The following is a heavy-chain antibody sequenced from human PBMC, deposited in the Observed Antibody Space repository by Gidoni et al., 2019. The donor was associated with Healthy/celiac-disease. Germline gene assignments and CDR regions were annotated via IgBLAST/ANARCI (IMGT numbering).Heavy chain of an antibody. CDR3: ARGGEWELRRAFDI. CDR2: ISSSSSTI. D-gene: IGHD1-26*01. V-gene: IGHV3-48*04. J-gene: IGHJ3*02. CDR1: GFTFSSYS. Sequence: EVQLVESGGGLVQPGGSLRLSCAASGFTFSSYSMNWVRQAPGKGLEWVSYISSSSSTIYYADSVKGRFTISRDNAKNSLYLQMNSLRAEDTAVYYCARGGEWELRRAFDIWGQGTMVTVSS.